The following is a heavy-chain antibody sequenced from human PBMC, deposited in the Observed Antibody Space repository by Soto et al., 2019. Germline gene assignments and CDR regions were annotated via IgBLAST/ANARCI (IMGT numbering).Heavy chain of an antibody. CDR1: GGSFSGYY. J-gene: IGHJ6*02. CDR2: INHSGST. CDR3: ARGRGTAAAGTDYYGMDV. V-gene: IGHV4-34*01. Sequence: PSETLSLTCAVYGGSFSGYYWSWIRQPPGKGLEWIGEINHSGSTNYNPSLKSRVTISVDTSKNQFSLKLSPVTAADTAVYYCARGRGTAAAGTDYYGMDVWGQGTTVTVSS. D-gene: IGHD6-13*01.